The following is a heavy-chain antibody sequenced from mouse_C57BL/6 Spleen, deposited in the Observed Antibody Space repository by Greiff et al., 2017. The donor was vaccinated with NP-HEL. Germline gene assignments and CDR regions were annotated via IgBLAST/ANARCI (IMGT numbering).Heavy chain of an antibody. CDR1: GYTFTSYW. CDR3: ARWALPSYYFDY. Sequence: QVQLQQPGTELVKPGASVKLSCKASGYTFTSYWMHWVKQRPGQGLEWIGNINPRNGGTNYNEKFKSKATLTVDKSSSTAYMQLSSLTSEDSAVYYCARWALPSYYFDYWGQGTTLTVSS. J-gene: IGHJ2*01. V-gene: IGHV1-53*01. CDR2: INPRNGGT.